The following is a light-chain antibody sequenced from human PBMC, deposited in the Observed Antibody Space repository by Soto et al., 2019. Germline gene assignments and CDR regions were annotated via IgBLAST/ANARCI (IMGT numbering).Light chain of an antibody. J-gene: IGLJ2*01. CDR1: RSNLGAGYG. CDR2: GNT. CDR3: QSYDTSLSAVV. V-gene: IGLV1-40*01. Sequence: QPVLTQPPSVSGAPGQRVTIPCTGSRSNLGAGYGVHWYQQLPGTAPKLLIAGNTNRPSGVPDRFSASKSGTSASLTISGRQAEDEADYYCQSYDTSLSAVVFGGGTQLTVL.